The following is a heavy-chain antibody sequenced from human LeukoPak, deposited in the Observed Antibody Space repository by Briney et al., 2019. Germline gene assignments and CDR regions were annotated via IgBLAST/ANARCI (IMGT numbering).Heavy chain of an antibody. Sequence: GGSLRLSCAASGFTFSSYAMSWVRQAPGKGLEWVSAISGSGGSTYYADSVKGRFPISRDNSKNTLYLQMNSLRAEDTAVYYCATTRTRNWNYEIRDWFDPWGQGTLVTVSS. CDR1: GFTFSSYA. V-gene: IGHV3-23*01. CDR3: ATTRTRNWNYEIRDWFDP. J-gene: IGHJ5*02. D-gene: IGHD1-7*01. CDR2: ISGSGGST.